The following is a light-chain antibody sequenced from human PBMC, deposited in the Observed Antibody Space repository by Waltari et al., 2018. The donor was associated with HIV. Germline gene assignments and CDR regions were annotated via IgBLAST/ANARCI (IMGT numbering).Light chain of an antibody. J-gene: IGLJ2*01. CDR1: DSNVGSHY. CDR3: GVWDDNLRGV. Sequence: QAVLTQPPSASASSGQKITISCSGGDSNVGSHYVYWYLQFPGGAPKLLLSKNNQRSSGVPDRFSGSKSGTSASLTISGLRSEDEGIYFCGVWDDNLRGVFGGGTRLTV. CDR2: KNN. V-gene: IGLV1-47*01.